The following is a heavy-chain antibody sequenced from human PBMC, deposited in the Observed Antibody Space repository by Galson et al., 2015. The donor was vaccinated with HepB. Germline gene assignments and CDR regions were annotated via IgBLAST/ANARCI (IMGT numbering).Heavy chain of an antibody. CDR1: GGTFSSYA. Sequence: SVKVSCKASGGTFSSYAISWVRQAPGQGLEWMGGIIPILGIANYAQKFQGRVTITADKSTSTAYMELSSLRSEDTAVYYCARDTVHGGGNWFDPWGQGTLVTVSS. CDR2: IIPILGIA. D-gene: IGHD3-16*01. CDR3: ARDTVHGGGNWFDP. V-gene: IGHV1-69*10. J-gene: IGHJ5*02.